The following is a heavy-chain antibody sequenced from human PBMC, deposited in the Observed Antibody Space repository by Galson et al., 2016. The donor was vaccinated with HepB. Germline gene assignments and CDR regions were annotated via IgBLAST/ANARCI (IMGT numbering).Heavy chain of an antibody. CDR3: ARVSGVAVTGAGYWFDP. J-gene: IGHJ5*02. Sequence: SETLSLTCTVSGGSVSSTSYHWSWIRQPPGKGLEWIGYIYYSGSTKYNPSLKSRVTISVDTSKNQFSLKLTSVNAADTAVYYCARVSGVAVTGAGYWFDPWGQGTRVTVSS. CDR2: IYYSGST. V-gene: IGHV4-61*01. D-gene: IGHD2-21*02. CDR1: GGSVSSTSYH.